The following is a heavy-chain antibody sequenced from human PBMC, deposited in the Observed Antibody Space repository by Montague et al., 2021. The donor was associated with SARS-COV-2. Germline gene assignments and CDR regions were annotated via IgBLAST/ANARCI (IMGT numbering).Heavy chain of an antibody. CDR2: IYTSGST. V-gene: IGHV4-61*02. D-gene: IGHD3-22*01. CDR1: GGSISSGSYY. J-gene: IGHJ3*02. Sequence: LSLTCTVSGGSISSGSYYWSWIRQPAGKGLEWIGRIYTSGSTNYNPSLKSRVTISVDTSKNQFSLKLSSVTAADTAVYYCARASAGYDSSGYYADRSAFDIWGQGTMVTVSS. CDR3: ARASAGYDSSGYYADRSAFDI.